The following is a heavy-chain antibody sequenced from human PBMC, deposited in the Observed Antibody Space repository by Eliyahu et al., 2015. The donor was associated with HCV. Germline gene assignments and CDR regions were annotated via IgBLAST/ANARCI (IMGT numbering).Heavy chain of an antibody. Sequence: QLQLQESGPGLVKPSETLSLTCTVSGGSISSSPYCWGWIRQPPGKGLEWIGTICYTWGPHLHPSLNSRVTISVDTSKNLFSLKLSSVTAADTAFYYCARGIYTSGSYSYYFDYWGQGTLVTVSS. D-gene: IGHD3-10*01. CDR1: GGSISSSPYC. J-gene: IGHJ4*02. CDR3: ARGIYTSGSYSYYFDY. V-gene: IGHV4-39*07. CDR2: ICYTWGP.